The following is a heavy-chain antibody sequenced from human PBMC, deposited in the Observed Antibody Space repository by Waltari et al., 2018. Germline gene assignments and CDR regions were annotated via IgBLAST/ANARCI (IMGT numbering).Heavy chain of an antibody. CDR1: GGSISSGGYS. V-gene: IGHV4-30-2*01. CDR2: IYHSGST. J-gene: IGHJ3*02. Sequence: QLQLQESGSGLVKPSQTLSLTCAVSGGSISSGGYSWRWIRQPPGKGLEWIGYIYHSGSTYYNPSLKSRVTISVDRSKNQFSLKLSSVTAADTAVYYCARVFSRQLATAFDIWGQGTMVTVSS. D-gene: IGHD6-6*01. CDR3: ARVFSRQLATAFDI.